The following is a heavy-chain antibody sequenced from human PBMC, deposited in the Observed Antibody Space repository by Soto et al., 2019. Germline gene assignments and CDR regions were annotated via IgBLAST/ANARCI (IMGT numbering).Heavy chain of an antibody. CDR3: ARDNNDPPFDY. V-gene: IGHV3-33*01. CDR2: IWYDGSNK. Sequence: SLRLSCAASGFTFSSYGMHWVRQAPGKGLEWVAVIWYDGSNKYYADSVKGRFTISRDNSKNTLYLQMNSLRAEDTAVYYCARDNNDPPFDYWGQGTLVTVSS. J-gene: IGHJ4*02. CDR1: GFTFSSYG. D-gene: IGHD1-1*01.